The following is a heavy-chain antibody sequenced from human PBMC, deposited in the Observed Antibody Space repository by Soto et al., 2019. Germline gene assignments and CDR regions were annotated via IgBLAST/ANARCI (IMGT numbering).Heavy chain of an antibody. V-gene: IGHV3-64D*06. Sequence: PGGSLRLSCSASGFTFSEYSMHWVRQAPGKGLQYVSTISSDGDITYYADSVKGRFTISRDNSKNTLYLQMNSLRPEDTAVYYCVKVSTFYDILNGYYSTTLFDPWGQGTLVTVSS. CDR2: ISSDGDIT. J-gene: IGHJ5*02. CDR3: VKVSTFYDILNGYYSTTLFDP. D-gene: IGHD3-9*01. CDR1: GFTFSEYS.